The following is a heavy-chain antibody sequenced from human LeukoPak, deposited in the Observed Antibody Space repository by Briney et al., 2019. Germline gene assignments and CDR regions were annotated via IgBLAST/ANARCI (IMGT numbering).Heavy chain of an antibody. CDR2: INPNSGGT. V-gene: IGHV1-2*02. CDR1: GYSSTNYG. Sequence: ASVKVSCKASGYSSTNYGISWVRQAPGQGLEWMGWINPNSGGTNSAQKFQGRVTMTRDTSISTAYMELSRLRSDDTAVYYCARVGSDSSGWRRFDYWGQGTLVTVSS. CDR3: ARVGSDSSGWRRFDY. D-gene: IGHD6-19*01. J-gene: IGHJ4*02.